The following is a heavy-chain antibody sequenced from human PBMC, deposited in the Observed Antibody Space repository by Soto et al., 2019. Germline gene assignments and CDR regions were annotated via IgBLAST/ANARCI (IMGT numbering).Heavy chain of an antibody. CDR3: ATRIAAAGPTFFDYYYGMDV. CDR2: IRGSGGGT. CDR1: GFTFSSYA. V-gene: IGHV3-23*01. J-gene: IGHJ6*02. D-gene: IGHD6-13*01. Sequence: EVQLLESGGGLVQPGGSLRLSCAASGFTFSSYAMSWFGKAPGKGLKWFSAIRGSGGGTYYADPGKGRFTISRDNSKNTLYLQMNSLRAEDTAVYYCATRIAAAGPTFFDYYYGMDVWGQGTTVTVSS.